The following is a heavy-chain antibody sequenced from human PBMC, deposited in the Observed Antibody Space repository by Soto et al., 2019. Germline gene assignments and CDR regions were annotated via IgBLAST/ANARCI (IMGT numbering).Heavy chain of an antibody. Sequence: SETLSLTCAVSGDSISSSNWWSWVRQPPGKGLEWLGEIYHSGSTKYNPSLKSRVTISVDKSENQFSLKLSSVTAADTAVYYCAAGGGDGYYYYGMDVWGQGTTVTVSS. CDR1: GDSISSSNW. J-gene: IGHJ6*02. CDR2: IYHSGST. V-gene: IGHV4-4*02. CDR3: AAGGGDGYYYYGMDV. D-gene: IGHD2-21*01.